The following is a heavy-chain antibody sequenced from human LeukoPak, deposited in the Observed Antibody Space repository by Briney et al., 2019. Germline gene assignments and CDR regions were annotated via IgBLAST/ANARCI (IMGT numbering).Heavy chain of an antibody. CDR3: ARDTSGNDY. D-gene: IGHD4-23*01. J-gene: IGHJ4*02. CDR2: MNQDGNEK. Sequence: GSLRLSCAASGFTFSRYWMSWVRQAPGKGLEWVANMNQDGNEKYYVDSVRGRFTISRDNAKSSSYLQMNSLRAEDTAVYYCARDTSGNDYWGQGTLVTVSS. V-gene: IGHV3-7*05. CDR1: GFTFSRYW.